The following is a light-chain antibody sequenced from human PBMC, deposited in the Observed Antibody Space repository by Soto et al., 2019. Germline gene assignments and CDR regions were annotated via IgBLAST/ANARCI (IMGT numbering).Light chain of an antibody. J-gene: IGKJ4*01. CDR1: ESVSSN. CDR2: GAS. Sequence: EIVMTQSPATLSVSQGERATLSCRASESVSSNLAWYQQKPGQAPRLLIYGASTRATGIPARFSGSGSGTEFTLTISSLQSEDFAFYYCQQYNKWPLTFGGRTKVEIK. V-gene: IGKV3-15*01. CDR3: QQYNKWPLT.